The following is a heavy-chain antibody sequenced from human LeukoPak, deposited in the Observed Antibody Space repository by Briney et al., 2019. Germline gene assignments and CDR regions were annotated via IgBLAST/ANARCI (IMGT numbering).Heavy chain of an antibody. D-gene: IGHD2-15*01. CDR2: INSDGSST. CDR1: GFTFSSYW. J-gene: IGHJ1*01. Sequence: GGSLRLSCAASGFTFSSYWMHWVRQAPGKGLVWVSRINSDGSSTSYADSVKGRFTISRDNAKNTLYLQMNGLRAEDTAVYYCAREGARYCSGGSCLTSSGFQHWGQGTLVTVSS. V-gene: IGHV3-74*01. CDR3: AREGARYCSGGSCLTSSGFQH.